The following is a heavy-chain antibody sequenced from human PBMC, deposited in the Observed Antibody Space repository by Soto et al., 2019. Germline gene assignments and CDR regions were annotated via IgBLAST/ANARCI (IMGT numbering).Heavy chain of an antibody. CDR2: INAGIGNT. J-gene: IGHJ4*02. Sequence: ASVKVSCKASGYTFTNYAIHWVRQAPGQRLEWMAWINAGIGNTKYSQKFQGRVTITRDTSASTAYMDLSSLRSEDTAVYFCAREYCSGCTCYSFFDYWGQGTLVPVSS. CDR3: AREYCSGCTCYSFFDY. CDR1: GYTFTNYA. D-gene: IGHD2-15*01. V-gene: IGHV1-3*01.